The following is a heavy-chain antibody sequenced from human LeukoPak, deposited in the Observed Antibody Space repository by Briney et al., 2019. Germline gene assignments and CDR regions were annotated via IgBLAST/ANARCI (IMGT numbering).Heavy chain of an antibody. CDR3: AVGADRMVVVVPAAIKGKNNWFDP. D-gene: IGHD2-2*02. CDR1: GYTFTSYY. CDR2: INPSGGST. Sequence: ASVKVSCKASGYTFTSYYMHWVRQAPGQGLEWMGIINPSGGSTSYAQKFQGRVTMAEDTSTDTAYMELGSLRSEDTAVYYCAVGADRMVVVVPAAIKGKNNWFDPWGQGTLVTVSS. J-gene: IGHJ5*02. V-gene: IGHV1-46*01.